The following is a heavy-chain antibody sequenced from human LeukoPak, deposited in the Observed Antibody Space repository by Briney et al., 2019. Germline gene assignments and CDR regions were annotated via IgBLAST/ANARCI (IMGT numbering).Heavy chain of an antibody. Sequence: GGSLRLSCAASGFTFSSYAMHWVRQAPGKGLEWVAVISYDGSNKYYADSVKGRFTISRDNSKNTLYLQMNRLRAEDTAVYYFARDDDDRSGFGDYWGQGTLVTVSS. J-gene: IGHJ4*02. CDR2: ISYDGSNK. V-gene: IGHV3-30-3*01. CDR3: ARDDDDRSGFGDY. D-gene: IGHD3-22*01. CDR1: GFTFSSYA.